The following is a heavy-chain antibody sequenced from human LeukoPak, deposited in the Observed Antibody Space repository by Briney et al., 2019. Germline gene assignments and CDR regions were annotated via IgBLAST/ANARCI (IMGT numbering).Heavy chain of an antibody. J-gene: IGHJ4*02. CDR1: GGSISSYY. CDR3: ARDRGDYGGPDY. Sequence: SETLSLTCTVSGGSISSYYWSWIRQPAGKGLEWIGRIYTSRNTNYNPSLKSRVTMSVDTSKNQFSLKLSSVAAADTAVYYCARDRGDYGGPDYWGQGTLVTVSS. CDR2: IYTSRNT. D-gene: IGHD4-23*01. V-gene: IGHV4-4*07.